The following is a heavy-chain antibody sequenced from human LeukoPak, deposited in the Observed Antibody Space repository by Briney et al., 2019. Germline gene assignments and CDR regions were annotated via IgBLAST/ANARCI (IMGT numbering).Heavy chain of an antibody. CDR3: GIVSPTVHAFDI. D-gene: IGHD4-11*01. Sequence: ASVKVSCKASGYTFSSYDINWVRQATGQGPEWMGWMNPNSGNTGYAQKFQGRVSMTRNTAISTACMELSLRSEDTAVYYCGIVSPTVHAFDIWGQGTMVTVSS. J-gene: IGHJ3*02. V-gene: IGHV1-8*01. CDR1: GYTFSSYD. CDR2: MNPNSGNT.